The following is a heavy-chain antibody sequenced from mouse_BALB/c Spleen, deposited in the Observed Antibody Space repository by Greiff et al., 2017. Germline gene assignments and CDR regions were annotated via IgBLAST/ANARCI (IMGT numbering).Heavy chain of an antibody. J-gene: IGHJ4*01. CDR2: ISSGSSTI. CDR1: GFTFSSFG. CDR3: ARDYRPYAMDY. V-gene: IGHV5-17*02. D-gene: IGHD5-5*01. Sequence: EVQLVGSGGGLVQPGGSRKLSCAASGFTFSSFGMHWVRQAPEKGLEWVAYISSGSSTIYYADTVKGRFTISRDNPKNTLFLQMTSLRSEDTAMYYCARDYRPYAMDYWGQGTSVTVSS.